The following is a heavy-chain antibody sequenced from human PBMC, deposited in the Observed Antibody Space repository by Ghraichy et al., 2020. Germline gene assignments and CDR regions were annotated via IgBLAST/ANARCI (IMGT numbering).Heavy chain of an antibody. Sequence: ASVKVSCKAAGYTFTSYGISWVRQAAGQGLEWMGWISAHNGDRKYVQKFQDRVTMTIDTSTNTAYMELRSLQSDDTAVYYCAREALGVRFWGSEYWGQGTLVTVSS. CDR2: ISAHNGDR. J-gene: IGHJ4*02. CDR3: AREALGVRFWGSEY. D-gene: IGHD3-3*01. CDR1: GYTFTSYG. V-gene: IGHV1-18*01.